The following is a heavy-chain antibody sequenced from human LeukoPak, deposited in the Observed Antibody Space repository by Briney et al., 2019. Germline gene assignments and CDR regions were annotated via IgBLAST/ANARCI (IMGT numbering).Heavy chain of an antibody. D-gene: IGHD2-15*01. CDR2: INTNTGNP. J-gene: IGHJ4*02. V-gene: IGHV7-4-1*02. CDR1: GYTFTSYA. CDR3: ARDLGRYCSGGSCFSDYYFDY. Sequence: ASVKVSCKASGYTFTSYAMNWVRQAPGQGLEWMGWINTNTGNPTYAQGFAGRFVFSLDTSVSTAYLQISSLKAEDTAVYYCARDLGRYCSGGSCFSDYYFDYWGQGTLVTVSS.